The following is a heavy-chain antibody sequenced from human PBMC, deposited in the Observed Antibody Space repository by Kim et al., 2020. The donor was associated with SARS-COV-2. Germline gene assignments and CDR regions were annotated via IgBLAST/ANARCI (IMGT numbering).Heavy chain of an antibody. J-gene: IGHJ4*02. D-gene: IGHD3-10*01. CDR2: KT. CDR3: AREAPGISDY. V-gene: IGHV1-18*01. Sequence: KTNTARKLQGRVTMTTDTSTSTAYMELRSLRSDDTAVYYCAREAPGISDYWGQGTLVTVSS.